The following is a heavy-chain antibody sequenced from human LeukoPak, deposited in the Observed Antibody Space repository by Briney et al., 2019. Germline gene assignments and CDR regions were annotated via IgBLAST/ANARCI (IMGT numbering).Heavy chain of an antibody. Sequence: ASVKVSCKASRYTFTSYYMHWVRQAPGQGLEWMGIINPSGGSTSYAQKFQGRVTMTRDTSTSTVYMELSSLRSEDTAVYYCARAQGSGYYSNYWGQGTLVTVSS. CDR2: INPSGGST. V-gene: IGHV1-46*01. J-gene: IGHJ4*02. D-gene: IGHD3-22*01. CDR3: ARAQGSGYYSNY. CDR1: RYTFTSYY.